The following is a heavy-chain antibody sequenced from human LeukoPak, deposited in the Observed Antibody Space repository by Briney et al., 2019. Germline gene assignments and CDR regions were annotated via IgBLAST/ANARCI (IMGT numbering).Heavy chain of an antibody. J-gene: IGHJ3*02. V-gene: IGHV3-30*07. CDR3: ARDTAQRAFDI. Sequence: SVKGRFTISRDNSKNTLYLEMNSLRAEDTAVYYCARDTAQRAFDIWGQGTMVTVSS. D-gene: IGHD6-25*01.